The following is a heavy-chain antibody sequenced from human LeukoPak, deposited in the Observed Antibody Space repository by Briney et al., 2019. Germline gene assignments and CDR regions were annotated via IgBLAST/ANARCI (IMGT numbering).Heavy chain of an antibody. V-gene: IGHV3-11*01. CDR1: GFTFSDYH. Sequence: GGSLRLSCAASGFTFSDYHMNWLRRTPGKGLEWVSYISSSCFTIYFADSVKGRFTISRDNDKKSLYLQMNSLRAEDTAVYYCARGDRAMKHDAFDIWGQGTMVTVSS. D-gene: IGHD5-18*01. J-gene: IGHJ3*02. CDR3: ARGDRAMKHDAFDI. CDR2: ISSSCFTI.